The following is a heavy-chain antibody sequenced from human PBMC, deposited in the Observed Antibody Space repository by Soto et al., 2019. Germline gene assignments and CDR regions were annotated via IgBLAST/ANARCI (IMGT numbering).Heavy chain of an antibody. CDR1: GFTFSTYA. V-gene: IGHV3-11*03. CDR2: ITSSSSYT. CDR3: ASGFGYCSNPGRHHVEFQE. Sequence: GGSLRLSCAASGFTFSTYAMSWVRQAPGKGLEWVSYITSSSSYTNYAGSVKGRFTISRDNAKNSLYLQMNSLRAEDTAMYYCASGFGYCSNPGRHHVEFQEWGQGTLVTVSS. J-gene: IGHJ1*01. D-gene: IGHD2-2*03.